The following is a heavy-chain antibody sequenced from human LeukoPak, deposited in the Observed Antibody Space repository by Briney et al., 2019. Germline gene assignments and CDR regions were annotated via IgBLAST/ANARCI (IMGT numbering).Heavy chain of an antibody. CDR3: ASRQSYTGYNY. J-gene: IGHJ4*02. D-gene: IGHD5-24*01. CDR2: ISSIRNYI. V-gene: IGHV3-21*01. Sequence: GGSLRLSCAASKFTFSDYSMSWVRQAPGKGLEWVSSISSIRNYIYYADSVKGRFTFSRDNVKNSMYLQMDSLRAEDTAVYYCASRQSYTGYNYWGQGTLVTVSS. CDR1: KFTFSDYS.